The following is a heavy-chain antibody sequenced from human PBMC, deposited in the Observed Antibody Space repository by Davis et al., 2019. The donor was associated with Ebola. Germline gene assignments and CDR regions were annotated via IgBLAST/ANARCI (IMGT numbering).Heavy chain of an antibody. V-gene: IGHV4-4*08. Sequence: PSETLSLTCTVSGYSVTTYAWSWIRQAPGKDLECIGYMSSSGTTNYNPSLKSRVTISIDKSKNQFSLKLTSLTAADTAVYYCARLSAAAADPWGQGTLVTVSS. D-gene: IGHD6-13*01. CDR2: MSSSGTT. CDR3: ARLSAAAADP. CDR1: GYSVTTYA. J-gene: IGHJ5*02.